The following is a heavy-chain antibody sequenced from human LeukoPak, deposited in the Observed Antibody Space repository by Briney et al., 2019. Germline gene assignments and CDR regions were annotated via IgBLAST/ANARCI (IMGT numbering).Heavy chain of an antibody. D-gene: IGHD3-22*01. J-gene: IGHJ4*02. V-gene: IGHV3-23*01. CDR1: GFTFSSYA. Sequence: GGSLRLSCAASGFTFSSYAMSWVRQAPGKGLEWVSAISGSGGSTYYADSVKGRFTISRDNSKNTPYLQMNSLRAEDTAVYYCAKVGGITMIVVVTDFDYWGQGTLVTVSS. CDR2: ISGSGGST. CDR3: AKVGGITMIVVVTDFDY.